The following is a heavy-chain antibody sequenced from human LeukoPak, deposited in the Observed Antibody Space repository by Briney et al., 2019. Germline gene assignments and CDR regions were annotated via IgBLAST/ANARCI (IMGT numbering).Heavy chain of an antibody. Sequence: GGSLRLSCAASGFTFTSSWMSWVRQAPGKGLEWVSYISSSGSTIYYADSVKGRFTISRDNAKNSLYLQMNSLRAEDTAVYYCARGVMSSGWYEDSYFDYWGQGTLVTVSS. D-gene: IGHD6-19*01. CDR2: ISSSGSTI. J-gene: IGHJ4*02. V-gene: IGHV3-48*03. CDR1: GFTFTSSW. CDR3: ARGVMSSGWYEDSYFDY.